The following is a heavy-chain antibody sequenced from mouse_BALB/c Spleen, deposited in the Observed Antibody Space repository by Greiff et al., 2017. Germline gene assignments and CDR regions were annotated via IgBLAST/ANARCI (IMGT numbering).Heavy chain of an antibody. CDR2: INPSSGYT. CDR3: ARSGGNSGRYFDV. V-gene: IGHV1-4*02. Sequence: QVQLQQSAAELARPGASVKMSCKASGYTFTSYTMHWVKQRPGQGLEWIGYINPSSGYTEYNQKFKDKTTLTADKSSSTAYMQLSSLTSEDSAVYYCARSGGNSGRYFDVWGAGTTVTVSS. D-gene: IGHD2-1*01. CDR1: GYTFTSYT. J-gene: IGHJ1*01.